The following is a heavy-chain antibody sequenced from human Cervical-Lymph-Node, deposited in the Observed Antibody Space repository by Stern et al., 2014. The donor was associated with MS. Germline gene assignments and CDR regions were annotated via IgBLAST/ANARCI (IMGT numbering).Heavy chain of an antibody. CDR3: ARETRGASGRFDY. Sequence: MQLVESGGGVVQPGRSLRLSCAASGFTFSSYGMHWVRQAPGKGLEWVALIWYDGSNKYYADSVKGRFTISRDNCKNTLYLQMNSLRAEDTAVYYCARETRGASGRFDYWGQGTLVTVSS. V-gene: IGHV3-33*01. CDR1: GFTFSSYG. J-gene: IGHJ4*02. CDR2: IWYDGSNK. D-gene: IGHD3-10*01.